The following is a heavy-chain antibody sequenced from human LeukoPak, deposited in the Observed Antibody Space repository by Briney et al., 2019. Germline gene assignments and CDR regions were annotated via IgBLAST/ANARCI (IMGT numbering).Heavy chain of an antibody. D-gene: IGHD3-22*01. Sequence: GGSLRLSCAASGFTFSSYAMSWVRQAPGKGLEWVSAISGSGGSTYYADSVKGRFTISRDNSKNTLYLQMNSLRAEDTAVYYCAKDHYYDSSGYYFRRYNWFDPWGQGTLVTVSS. CDR1: GFTFSSYA. CDR2: ISGSGGST. CDR3: AKDHYYDSSGYYFRRYNWFDP. J-gene: IGHJ5*02. V-gene: IGHV3-23*01.